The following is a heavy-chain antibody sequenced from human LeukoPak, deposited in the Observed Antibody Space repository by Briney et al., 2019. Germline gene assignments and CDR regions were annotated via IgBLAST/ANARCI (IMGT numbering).Heavy chain of an antibody. Sequence: SETLSLTCAVYGGSFSGYYWSWIRQPPGKGLEWIGEINHSGSTNYNPSLKSRVTISVDTSKNQFSLKLSSVTAVDTAVYYCARDRALYYYGSGYYYYYMDVWGKGTTVTISS. CDR1: GGSFSGYY. D-gene: IGHD3-10*01. CDR2: INHSGST. V-gene: IGHV4-34*01. J-gene: IGHJ6*03. CDR3: ARDRALYYYGSGYYYYYMDV.